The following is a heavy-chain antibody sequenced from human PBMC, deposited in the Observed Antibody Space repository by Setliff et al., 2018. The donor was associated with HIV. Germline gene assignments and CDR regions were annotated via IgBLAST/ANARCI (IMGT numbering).Heavy chain of an antibody. CDR3: ATGIPSDLDY. V-gene: IGHV1-2*02. CDR2: INPETGDP. D-gene: IGHD2-21*01. J-gene: IGHJ4*01. CDR1: GYRFIGHY. Sequence: ASVKVSCKTSGYRFIGHYLHWVRLAPGQGPEWVGWINPETGDPNYAQKFRGRVLMTRDTSITTAFLHVAKLTSDDTAIYYCATGIPSDLDYWGQGTLVHRLL.